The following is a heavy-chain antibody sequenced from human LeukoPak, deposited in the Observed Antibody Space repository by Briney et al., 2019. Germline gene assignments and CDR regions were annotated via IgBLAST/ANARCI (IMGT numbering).Heavy chain of an antibody. CDR2: ISGSGGST. CDR1: GFTFSDYG. Sequence: PGGSLRLSCGASGFTFSDYGMNWVRQAPGKGLEWVSAISGSGGSTYYADSVKGRFTISRDNSKNTLYLQMNSLRAEDTAVYYCAKMGFATGTPLDYWGQGTLVAVSS. J-gene: IGHJ4*02. D-gene: IGHD1-1*01. CDR3: AKMGFATGTPLDY. V-gene: IGHV3-23*01.